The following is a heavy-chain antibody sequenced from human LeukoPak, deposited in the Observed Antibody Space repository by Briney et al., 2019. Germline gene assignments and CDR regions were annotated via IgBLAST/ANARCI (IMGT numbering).Heavy chain of an antibody. CDR2: INPSGGIT. V-gene: IGHV1-46*01. CDR3: ARDGKTAAGNNFDY. J-gene: IGHJ4*02. Sequence: ASVKVSCKASGYTFTSYNIHWVRHAPGQGLEWMGIINPSGGITTYAQKFQRRVTMTSDKSTSTVYMELRRLTSEDTAVYYCARDGKTAAGNNFDYWGQGTLVTVSS. CDR1: GYTFTSYN. D-gene: IGHD6-13*01.